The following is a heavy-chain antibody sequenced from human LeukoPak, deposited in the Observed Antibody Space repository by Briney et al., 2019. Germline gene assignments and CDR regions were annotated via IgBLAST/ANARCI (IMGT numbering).Heavy chain of an antibody. CDR3: VVWFGEADDAFDI. CDR1: GFTFDDYA. D-gene: IGHD3-10*01. V-gene: IGHV3-9*01. J-gene: IGHJ3*02. CDR2: IIWNSGSI. Sequence: GRSLRLSCAASGFTFDDYAMHWVRQAPGKGLEWVSGIIWNSGSIGYADSVKGRFTISRDNAKNSLYLQMNSLRAEDTALYYCVVWFGEADDAFDIWGQGTMVTVSS.